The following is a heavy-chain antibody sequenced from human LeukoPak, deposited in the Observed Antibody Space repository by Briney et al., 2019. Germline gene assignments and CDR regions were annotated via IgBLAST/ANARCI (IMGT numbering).Heavy chain of an antibody. Sequence: GGSLRLSCAACGCTFSRYWMDWVRQAPGKGVVWVARINSDGRRTIYADSVKGGFTISRDKAKNTLYLQMNSLRADDMAVYYCARDRYSNWFDPWGQGTLVTVSS. D-gene: IGHD5-12*01. CDR1: GCTFSRYW. CDR3: ARDRYSNWFDP. J-gene: IGHJ5*02. V-gene: IGHV3-74*01. CDR2: INSDGRRT.